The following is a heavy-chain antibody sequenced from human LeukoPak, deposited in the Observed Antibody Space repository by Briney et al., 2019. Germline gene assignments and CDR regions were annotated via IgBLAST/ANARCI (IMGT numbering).Heavy chain of an antibody. CDR1: GFTFSSYA. D-gene: IGHD6-19*01. V-gene: IGHV3-23*01. CDR2: ISGSGGST. J-gene: IGHJ4*02. Sequence: GGSLRLSCAASGFTFSSYAMSWVRQAPGKGLEWVSAISGSGGSTYYADSVKGRFTISRDNAKNSLYLQMNGLRAEDTALYYCAKDRAFVVVAGLDYWGQGTLVTVSS. CDR3: AKDRAFVVVAGLDY.